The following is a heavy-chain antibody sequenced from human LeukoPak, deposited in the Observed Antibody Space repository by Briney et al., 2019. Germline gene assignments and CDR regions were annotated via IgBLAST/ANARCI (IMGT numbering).Heavy chain of an antibody. Sequence: SQTLSLTCAISGDGVSSNSVAWNWIRQSPSRGLEWLGRTYYRSKWYDDYALSVKSRMTVTPDTSKNQFSLQLNSVTPEDTALYYCARGYNYALDYWGQGTLVTVSS. D-gene: IGHD2-2*01. CDR2: TYYRSKWYD. CDR1: GDGVSSNSVA. J-gene: IGHJ4*02. CDR3: ARGYNYALDY. V-gene: IGHV6-1*01.